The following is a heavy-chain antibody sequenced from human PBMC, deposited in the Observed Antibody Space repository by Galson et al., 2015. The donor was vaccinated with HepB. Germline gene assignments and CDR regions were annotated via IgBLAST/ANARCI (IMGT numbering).Heavy chain of an antibody. CDR1: GFTFSGSA. Sequence: SLRLSCAASGFTFSGSAIHWVRQASGRGPEWIGHIRSKATNYAALYVPLLKGRFTISRDDSKNIAYLHMRSLKTDDTAVYYCVRSGDFSGYSSRWGQGTLVTVSS. D-gene: IGHD6-13*01. CDR2: IRSKATNYAA. J-gene: IGHJ4*02. CDR3: VRSGDFSGYSSR. V-gene: IGHV3-73*01.